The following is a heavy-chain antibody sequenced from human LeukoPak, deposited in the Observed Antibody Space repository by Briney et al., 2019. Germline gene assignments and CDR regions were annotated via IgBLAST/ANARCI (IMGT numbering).Heavy chain of an antibody. Sequence: SETLSLTCTVSSGSISSSSYYWGWIRQPPGKGLDWIGSIYYSGSTYYNPSLKSRVTISVDTSKNQFSLKLSSVTAADTAVYYCARDSKMANNYFVYWGQRTLVTVSS. CDR2: IYYSGST. J-gene: IGHJ4*02. V-gene: IGHV4-39*07. CDR3: ARDSKMANNYFVY. CDR1: SGSISSSSYY. D-gene: IGHD5-24*01.